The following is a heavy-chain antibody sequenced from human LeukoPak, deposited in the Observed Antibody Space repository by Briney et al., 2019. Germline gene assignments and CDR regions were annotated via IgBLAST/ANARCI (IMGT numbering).Heavy chain of an antibody. CDR3: ARHRWGSDRVLTGYRDY. V-gene: IGHV5-51*01. Sequence: GESLKISCKGSGYSFTSYWIGWVRQMPGKGLEWMGIIYPGDSDTRYSPSFQGQVTISADKSISTAYLQWSSLRASDTAMYYCARHRWGSDRVLTGYRDYWGQGTLVTVSS. D-gene: IGHD3-9*01. CDR2: IYPGDSDT. J-gene: IGHJ4*02. CDR1: GYSFTSYW.